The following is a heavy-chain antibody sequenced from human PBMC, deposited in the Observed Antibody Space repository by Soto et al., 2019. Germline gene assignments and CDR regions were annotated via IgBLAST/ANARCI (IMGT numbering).Heavy chain of an antibody. D-gene: IGHD6-6*01. CDR2: INPDNGGT. CDR1: GYTFTGHY. J-gene: IGHJ4*02. Sequence: QVQLVQSGAEVKKPGASVKVSCKASGYTFTGHYMYWVRQAPGQGLEWMGWINPDNGGTSYAQKFQGRVTMTTDTSINTAYMELSRLRSDDTAVYYCAREVGKVGYSSSSCDYWGQGSLDTVST. CDR3: AREVGKVGYSSSSCDY. V-gene: IGHV1-2*02.